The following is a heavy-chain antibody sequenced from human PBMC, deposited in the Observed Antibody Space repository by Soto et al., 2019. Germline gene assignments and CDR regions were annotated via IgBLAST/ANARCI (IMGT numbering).Heavy chain of an antibody. Sequence: ASVKVSCKASGYTFTGCYMHWVRQAPGQGLEWMGWINPNSGGTNYAQKFQGRVTMTRDTSISTAYMGLSRLRSDDTAVYYCARGILRYFDWPQPPNDYYYGMDVWGQGTTVTVSS. D-gene: IGHD3-9*01. CDR3: ARGILRYFDWPQPPNDYYYGMDV. J-gene: IGHJ6*02. CDR1: GYTFTGCY. V-gene: IGHV1-2*02. CDR2: INPNSGGT.